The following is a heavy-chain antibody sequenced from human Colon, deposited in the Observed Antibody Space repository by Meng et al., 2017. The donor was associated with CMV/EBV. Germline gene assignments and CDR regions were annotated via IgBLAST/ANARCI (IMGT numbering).Heavy chain of an antibody. Sequence: QITLKESGPTLVKPTQTLTLTCTFSGFSLSNIGIGVGWIRQPPGKALEWLGVIYWDDDKRYSPSLKSRLTITKDTSKNQVVLTMTNLDPLDTATYYCAHRPYGSGSYFFDYWGQGTLVTVSS. CDR3: AHRPYGSGSYFFDY. CDR2: IYWDDDK. D-gene: IGHD3-10*01. CDR1: GFSLSNIGIG. V-gene: IGHV2-5*02. J-gene: IGHJ4*02.